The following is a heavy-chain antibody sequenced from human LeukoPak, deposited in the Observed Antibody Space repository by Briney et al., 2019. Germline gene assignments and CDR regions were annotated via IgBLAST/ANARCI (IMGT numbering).Heavy chain of an antibody. V-gene: IGHV4-61*01. D-gene: IGHD3-16*02. CDR1: GGSISSSSYY. CDR3: ARGFDYVWGSHRALGY. CDR2: IYYSGST. Sequence: TSETLSLTCTVSGGSISSSSYYWSWIRQPPGKGLEWIGYIYYSGSTNYNPSLKSRVTISVDTSKNQFSLRLSSVTAADTAVYYCARGFDYVWGSHRALGYWGQGTLVTVSS. J-gene: IGHJ4*02.